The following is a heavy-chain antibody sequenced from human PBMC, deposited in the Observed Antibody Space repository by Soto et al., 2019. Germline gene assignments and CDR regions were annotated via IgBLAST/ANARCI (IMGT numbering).Heavy chain of an antibody. CDR2: IVVGSGNT. CDR1: GFTFTSSA. CDR3: ATDSIIFGVVTGVPEYYYGLEV. D-gene: IGHD3-3*01. V-gene: IGHV1-58*01. Sequence: GASVQVSCKASGFTFTSSAVQWVRQARGQRLEWIGWIVVGSGNTNYAQKFQERVTITRDMSTSTAYMELSSLRSEDTAVYNCATDSIIFGVVTGVPEYYYGLEVWVQGTSVIVSS. J-gene: IGHJ6*01.